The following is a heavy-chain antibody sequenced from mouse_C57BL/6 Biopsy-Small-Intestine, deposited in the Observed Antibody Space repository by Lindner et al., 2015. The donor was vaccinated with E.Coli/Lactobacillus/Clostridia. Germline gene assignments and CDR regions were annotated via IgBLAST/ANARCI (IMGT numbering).Heavy chain of an antibody. D-gene: IGHD2-3*01. V-gene: IGHV1-80*01. CDR3: ADGYPFAY. J-gene: IGHJ3*01. Sequence: VQLQESGAELVKPGASVKISCKASGYAFSSYWMNWVKRRPGKGLEWIGQIYPGDGDTNYNGKFKGKATLTADKSSSTAYMQLSSLTSEDSAVYFCADGYPFAYVGPRDSGHCLC. CDR1: GYAFSSYW. CDR2: IYPGDGDT.